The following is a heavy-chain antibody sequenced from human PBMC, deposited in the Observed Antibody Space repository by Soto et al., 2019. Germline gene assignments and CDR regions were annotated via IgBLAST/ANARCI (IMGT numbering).Heavy chain of an antibody. D-gene: IGHD5-18*01. J-gene: IGHJ6*02. CDR3: ARDLDTAMARVPLNYYYGMDV. V-gene: IGHV1-3*01. CDR2: INAGNGNT. CDR1: GYTFSHYA. Sequence: ASAKASCKASGYTFSHYALHCVRQAPGQRLEWMGWINAGNGNTKYSQKFQGRVTITRDTSASTAYMELSSLRSEDTAVYYCARDLDTAMARVPLNYYYGMDVWGQGTTVTVSS.